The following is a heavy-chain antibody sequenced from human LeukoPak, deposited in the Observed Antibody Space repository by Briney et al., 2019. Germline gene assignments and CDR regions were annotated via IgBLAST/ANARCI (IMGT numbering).Heavy chain of an antibody. V-gene: IGHV4-34*01. Sequence: PSETLSLTCAVYGRSFSGYYWSWIRQPPGKGLEWIGEINHSGSTNYNPSLKSRVTISVDTSKNQFSLKLSSVTAADTAVYYCALTGDLGYWGQGTLVTVSS. J-gene: IGHJ4*02. CDR2: INHSGST. CDR1: GRSFSGYY. CDR3: ALTGDLGY. D-gene: IGHD7-27*01.